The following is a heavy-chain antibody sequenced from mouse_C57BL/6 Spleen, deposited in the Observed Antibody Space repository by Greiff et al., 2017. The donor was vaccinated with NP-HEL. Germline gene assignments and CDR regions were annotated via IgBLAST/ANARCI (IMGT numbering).Heavy chain of an antibody. CDR2: INPNNGGT. V-gene: IGHV1-18*01. D-gene: IGHD1-1*01. Sequence: VQLKQSGPELVKPGASVKIPCKASGYTFTDYNMDWVKQSHGKSLEWIGDINPNNGGTIYNQKFKGKATLTVDKSSSTAYMELRSLTSEDTAVYYCARDRDYYGSSYAMDYWGQGTSVTVSS. CDR1: GYTFTDYN. CDR3: ARDRDYYGSSYAMDY. J-gene: IGHJ4*01.